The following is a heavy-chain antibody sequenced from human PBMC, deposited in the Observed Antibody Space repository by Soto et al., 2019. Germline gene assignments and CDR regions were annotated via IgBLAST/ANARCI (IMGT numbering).Heavy chain of an antibody. CDR1: GFTFNAYS. Sequence: EVQLLESGGSLVQPGGSLRLSCAASGFTFNAYSLSWVRQAPGKGLQWVSAISTTGGSTYYADSVKGRFTISRDNSQNTLSLQRNSLRAEDTAVYYCARPDGATYNFRYWGQGTLVTVSS. CDR3: ARPDGATYNFRY. J-gene: IGHJ4*02. V-gene: IGHV3-23*01. D-gene: IGHD1-1*01. CDR2: ISTTGGST.